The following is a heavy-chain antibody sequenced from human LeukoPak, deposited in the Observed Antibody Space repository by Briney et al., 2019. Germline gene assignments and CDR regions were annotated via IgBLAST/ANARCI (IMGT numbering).Heavy chain of an antibody. Sequence: PSETLSLTCTVSGDSITNDNWWSWVRQPPGKGLEWIGEIYHSGGTNYNPSLNSRVTISVDTSKNQFSLKLSSVTAADTAVYYCARESTSRYFDYWGQGTLVTVSS. CDR1: GDSITNDNW. D-gene: IGHD2-2*01. CDR3: ARESTSRYFDY. V-gene: IGHV4-4*02. CDR2: IYHSGGT. J-gene: IGHJ4*02.